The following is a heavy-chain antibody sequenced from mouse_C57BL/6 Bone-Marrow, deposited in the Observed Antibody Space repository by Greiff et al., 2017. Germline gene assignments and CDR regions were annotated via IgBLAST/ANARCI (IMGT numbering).Heavy chain of an antibody. Sequence: VQLQQSGGGLVQPGGSLSLSCAASGFTFTDYYMSWVRQPPGKALEWLGFIRNKANGYTTEYSASVKGRFTISRDNSQSILYLQMNALRAEDSATYYCARSYGSSYDAYWGQGTLVTVSA. V-gene: IGHV7-3*01. J-gene: IGHJ3*01. D-gene: IGHD1-1*01. CDR2: IRNKANGYTT. CDR1: GFTFTDYY. CDR3: ARSYGSSYDAY.